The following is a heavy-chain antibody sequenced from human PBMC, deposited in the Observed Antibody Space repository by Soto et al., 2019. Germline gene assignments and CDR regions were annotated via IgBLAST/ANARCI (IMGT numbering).Heavy chain of an antibody. D-gene: IGHD3-3*01. CDR2: IYYSGST. V-gene: IGHV4-61*01. CDR3: ARGDYDFWSGSPKNTRFDP. CDR1: GGSVSSATYS. Sequence: SEILSLTCTASGGSVSSATYSWNWIRQPPGEGLEWIGNIYYSGSTNYNPSLKSRVTISVDTSKNQFSLKLRSVTAADTAVYYCARGDYDFWSGSPKNTRFDPWGQGTLVTVSS. J-gene: IGHJ5*02.